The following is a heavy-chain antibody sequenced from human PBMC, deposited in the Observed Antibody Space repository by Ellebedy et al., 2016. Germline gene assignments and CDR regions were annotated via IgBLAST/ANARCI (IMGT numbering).Heavy chain of an antibody. CDR2: IFPGDSDT. J-gene: IGHJ6*02. CDR1: GCTFTNYW. CDR3: AREGVQLERPGSDIYNCYGMDV. D-gene: IGHD1-1*01. Sequence: GGSLRLSXEASGCTFTNYWIGWVRQMPGKGLEWMGIIFPGDSDTSYSPSFQGQVTMSVDRSISTAYLQWSSLRASDTAIYYCAREGVQLERPGSDIYNCYGMDVWGQGTTVTV. V-gene: IGHV5-51*01.